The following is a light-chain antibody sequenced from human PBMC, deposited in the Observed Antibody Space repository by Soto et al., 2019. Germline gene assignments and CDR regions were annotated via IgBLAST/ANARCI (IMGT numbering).Light chain of an antibody. CDR1: SASVLTSYY. CDR3: ALYVGSGTVV. Sequence: QTVVSQEPSFSVSPGETVTLTCGLTSASVLTSYYPSWYQQTPGQAPRTLIYSTNIRSSGVPDRFSGSILGNKAALTITGGQADDESDYYCALYVGSGTVVFGGGTQLTVL. V-gene: IGLV8-61*01. CDR2: STN. J-gene: IGLJ2*01.